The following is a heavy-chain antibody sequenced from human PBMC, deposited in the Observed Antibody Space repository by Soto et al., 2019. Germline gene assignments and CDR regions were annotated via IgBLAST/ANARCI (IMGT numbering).Heavy chain of an antibody. CDR1: GGSISTYY. D-gene: IGHD6-19*01. V-gene: IGHV4-59*08. Sequence: QVQLQESGPGLVPPSETLSLTCTVSGGSISTYYWSWMRQPPGKGLEWVGHFYYSGSTIYNPSLKSRVTISPDTSKNEYPLKVTSVPAAHTAVYYCAKHTIRGAGAVDIWGQGTMVTVSS. CDR3: AKHTIRGAGAVDI. CDR2: FYYSGST. J-gene: IGHJ3*02.